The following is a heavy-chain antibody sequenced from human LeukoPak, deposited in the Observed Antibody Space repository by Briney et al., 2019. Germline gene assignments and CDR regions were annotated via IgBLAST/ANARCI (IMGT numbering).Heavy chain of an antibody. V-gene: IGHV1-18*01. J-gene: IGHJ5*02. CDR2: ISAYNGNT. CDR3: ARAQSWNYAFDT. D-gene: IGHD1-7*01. CDR1: GYTFTSYG. Sequence: ASVKVSCKASGYTFTSYGFTWVRQAPGQGLEWMGWISAYNGNTNYAQKLQGRVALTTDTSTSTAYMELRSLRSDDTAAYYCARAQSWNYAFDTWGQGTLVTVSS.